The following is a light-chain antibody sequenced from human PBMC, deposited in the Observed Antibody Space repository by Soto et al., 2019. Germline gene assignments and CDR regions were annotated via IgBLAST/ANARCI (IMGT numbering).Light chain of an antibody. J-gene: IGKJ1*01. Sequence: QLTLSPSSLSASVCATVASTVWANQGISNSLAWYQQRPGRVPKLLIYGASNLQSEVPSRFSGSGSGTDFTLTISSLQPEDVATYYCQKYDSAARTFGQGTKVDIK. CDR1: QGISNS. CDR3: QKYDSAART. V-gene: IGKV1-27*01. CDR2: GAS.